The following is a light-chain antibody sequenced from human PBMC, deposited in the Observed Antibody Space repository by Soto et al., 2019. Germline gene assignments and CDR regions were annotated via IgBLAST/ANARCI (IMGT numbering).Light chain of an antibody. J-gene: IGKJ1*01. CDR3: QQYGSSPWT. V-gene: IGKV3-20*01. CDR1: QTVRNNY. Sequence: EIVMTQSPATLSVSPGESATLSCRASQTVRNNYLAWYQQKPGQAPRLLIYDASSRATGIPDRFSGGGSGTDFTLTISRLEPEDFATYYCQQYGSSPWTFGQGTKVDIK. CDR2: DAS.